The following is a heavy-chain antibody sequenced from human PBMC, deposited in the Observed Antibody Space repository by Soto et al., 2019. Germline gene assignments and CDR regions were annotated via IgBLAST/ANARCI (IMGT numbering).Heavy chain of an antibody. Sequence: SVKVSCKASGGTFSSYAISWVRQAPGQGLEWMGGIIPIFGTANYAQKFQGRVTITADEATSTAYMELSSLRSEDTAVYYCARAVVGALYYYYGMDVWGQGSTVTVSS. CDR2: IIPIFGTA. J-gene: IGHJ6*02. D-gene: IGHD1-26*01. CDR1: GGTFSSYA. CDR3: ARAVVGALYYYYGMDV. V-gene: IGHV1-69*13.